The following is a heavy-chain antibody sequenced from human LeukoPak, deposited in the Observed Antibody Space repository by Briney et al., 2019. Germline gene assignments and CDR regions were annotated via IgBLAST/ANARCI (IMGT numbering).Heavy chain of an antibody. D-gene: IGHD3-22*01. CDR1: GGSISSYY. Sequence: SETLSLTCTASGGSISSYYWSWVRQPPGKGLEWIWHIYYSGSTNYNPSLKSRVTISVDTSKNQFSLKLSSVTAADTAVYYCARFCNYYDSSGYYYGFDPWGQGTLVTVSS. CDR2: IYYSGST. J-gene: IGHJ5*02. V-gene: IGHV4-59*01. CDR3: ARFCNYYDSSGYYYGFDP.